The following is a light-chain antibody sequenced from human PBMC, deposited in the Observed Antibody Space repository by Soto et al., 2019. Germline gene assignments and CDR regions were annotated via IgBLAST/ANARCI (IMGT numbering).Light chain of an antibody. Sequence: DIQMTQSPSSVSASVGDSVTITCRASQDISSWVAWYQQKPGKAPKLLISAASSLQSGVPGRFSGSGSVTDFTLIISSLQPEDFATYYCQQSSSTPTFGGGTKVYIK. V-gene: IGKV1-12*01. J-gene: IGKJ4*01. CDR3: QQSSSTPT. CDR2: AAS. CDR1: QDISSW.